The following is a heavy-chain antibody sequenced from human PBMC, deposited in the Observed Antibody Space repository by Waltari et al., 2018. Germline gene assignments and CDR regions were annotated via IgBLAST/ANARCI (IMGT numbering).Heavy chain of an antibody. CDR3: ARAFGSGSYAWFDS. Sequence: QLQLQESGPGLVKPSETLSLTCSVSGDSVTSGSYYWGWIRQPPRKGLVWIGIMYHRGSSYSNPSLKSRVTISVDTSKNQFSLKLSSVAAADTAVYYCARAFGSGSYAWFDSWGQGTLVTVSS. D-gene: IGHD3-10*01. CDR2: MYHRGSS. V-gene: IGHV4-39*01. J-gene: IGHJ5*01. CDR1: GDSVTSGSYY.